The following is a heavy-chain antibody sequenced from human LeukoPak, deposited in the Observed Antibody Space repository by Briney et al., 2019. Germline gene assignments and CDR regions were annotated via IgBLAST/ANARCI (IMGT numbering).Heavy chain of an antibody. Sequence: SETLSLACTVSRGSISGSIRSYYWSWLRQPPGKGLEWIGYISSSGSVNDNPSLRSRVTISVDTSKNQFFLNLSSVSAADTAVYYCARIPLGYSGAYYFEYWGQGTLVTVSP. J-gene: IGHJ4*02. CDR1: RGSISGSIRSYY. CDR3: ARIPLGYSGAYYFEY. CDR2: ISSSGSV. V-gene: IGHV4-4*09. D-gene: IGHD5-12*01.